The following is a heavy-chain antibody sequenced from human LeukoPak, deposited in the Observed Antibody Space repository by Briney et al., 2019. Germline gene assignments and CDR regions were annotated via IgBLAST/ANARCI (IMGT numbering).Heavy chain of an antibody. CDR1: GYTFTSYG. J-gene: IGHJ4*02. D-gene: IGHD3-22*01. CDR3: ARGAPPFVGYDSDYFDY. Sequence: ASVKVSCKASGYTFTSYGISWVRQAPGQGLEWMGWISAYNGNTNYAQKLQGRVTMTTDTSTSTAYMELRSLRSDDTAVYYCARGAPPFVGYDSDYFDYWGRGTLVTVSS. V-gene: IGHV1-18*01. CDR2: ISAYNGNT.